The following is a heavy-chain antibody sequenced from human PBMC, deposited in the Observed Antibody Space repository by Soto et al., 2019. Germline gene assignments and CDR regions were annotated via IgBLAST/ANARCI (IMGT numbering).Heavy chain of an antibody. D-gene: IGHD3-22*01. Sequence: QVQLVESGGGVVQPGWSLILSCAASGFTFSTSVMHWVRQAPGKGLEWMAIISYGGVNKYYADSVKGRFTISRDISESTLYLQMNSLGTEDTAVYYCAREEFEDGRGHFDYWGQGTLVSVSS. CDR3: AREEFEDGRGHFDY. CDR2: ISYGGVNK. CDR1: GFTFSTSV. J-gene: IGHJ4*02. V-gene: IGHV3-30-3*01.